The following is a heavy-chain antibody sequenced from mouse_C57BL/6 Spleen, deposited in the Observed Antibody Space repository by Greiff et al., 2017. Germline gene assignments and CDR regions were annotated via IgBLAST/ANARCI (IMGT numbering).Heavy chain of an antibody. J-gene: IGHJ2*01. D-gene: IGHD1-1*01. CDR2: INPSNGGT. V-gene: IGHV1-53*01. Sequence: QVHVKQPGTELVKPGASVKLSCKASGYTFTSYWMHWVKQRPGQGLEWIGNINPSNGGTNYNEKFKSKATLTVDKSSSTAYMQLSSLTSEDSAVYYCARSYGSSSHYFDYWGQGTTLTVSS. CDR1: GYTFTSYW. CDR3: ARSYGSSSHYFDY.